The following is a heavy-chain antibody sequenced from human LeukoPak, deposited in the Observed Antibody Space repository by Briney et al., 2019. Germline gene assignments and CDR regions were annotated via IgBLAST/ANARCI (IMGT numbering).Heavy chain of an antibody. CDR1: RFTFSSYA. J-gene: IGHJ4*02. CDR2: ISYDGSNE. V-gene: IGHV3-30*04. Sequence: GGSLRLSCPASRFTFSSYAMHWVRQAPGKGLEGVAFISYDGSNEYYADSVKGRFTISGDNSKNTLYLQMNSLRAEDTAVYYCASEFYGSGSYYEEFDYWGQGTLVTVSS. CDR3: ASEFYGSGSYYEEFDY. D-gene: IGHD3-10*01.